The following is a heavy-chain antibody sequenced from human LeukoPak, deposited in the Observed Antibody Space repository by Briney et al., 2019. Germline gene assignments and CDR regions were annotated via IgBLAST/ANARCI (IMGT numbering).Heavy chain of an antibody. CDR2: ISDTVRDT. V-gene: IGHV3-23*01. CDR3: AKDNYGGIFAS. Sequence: LAGGSLRLSCAASGFTFSAYGMSWVRQAPGKGLEWVSHISDTVRDTWYANSVKGRFIISGDNSRDTVYLQMSSLRPEDTALYFCAKDNYGGIFASWGQGTLVTVSS. CDR1: GFTFSAYG. D-gene: IGHD4-17*01. J-gene: IGHJ4*02.